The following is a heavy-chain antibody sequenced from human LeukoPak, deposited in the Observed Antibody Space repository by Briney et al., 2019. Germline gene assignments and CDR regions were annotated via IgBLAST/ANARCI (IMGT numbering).Heavy chain of an antibody. Sequence: ASVKVSCKASGYTFTAYYMHWVRRAPGQGLEWMGWINPNSGGTNYAQKFQGRGTMTRDTSISTVYMELSSLKSDDTAVYYCARSSSSRDSDFDYWGQATLVTVSS. J-gene: IGHJ4*02. CDR1: GYTFTAYY. CDR3: ARSSSSRDSDFDY. D-gene: IGHD6-19*01. V-gene: IGHV1-2*02. CDR2: INPNSGGT.